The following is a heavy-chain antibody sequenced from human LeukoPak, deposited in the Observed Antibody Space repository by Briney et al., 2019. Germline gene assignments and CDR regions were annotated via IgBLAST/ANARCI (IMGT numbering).Heavy chain of an antibody. J-gene: IGHJ4*02. CDR1: GFPFSNYW. D-gene: IGHD5-24*01. CDR2: IKQDGSEQ. Sequence: PGGSLRLSCTASGFPFSNYWMTWVRQAPGKGLEWVANIKQDGSEQYYVDSVKGRFTISRDNAKNSLYLQVNSLRAEDTAVYLCAKRSDDYNYFDYWGQGTLVTVSS. V-gene: IGHV3-7*01. CDR3: AKRSDDYNYFDY.